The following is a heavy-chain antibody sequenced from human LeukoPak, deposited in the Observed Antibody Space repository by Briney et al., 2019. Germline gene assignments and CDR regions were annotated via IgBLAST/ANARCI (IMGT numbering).Heavy chain of an antibody. D-gene: IGHD3-9*01. V-gene: IGHV3-21*01. CDR1: GFTFSSYS. J-gene: IGHJ6*03. CDR2: ISSSSSYI. Sequence: GGSLRLSCAASGFTFSSYSMNWVRQAPGKGLEWVSSISSSSSYIYYADSVKGRFTISRDNAKNSLYLQMNSLRAEDTAVYYCYYDILTGYHPNPYYYYYMDVWGKGTTVTVSS. CDR3: YYDILTGYHPNPYYYYYMDV.